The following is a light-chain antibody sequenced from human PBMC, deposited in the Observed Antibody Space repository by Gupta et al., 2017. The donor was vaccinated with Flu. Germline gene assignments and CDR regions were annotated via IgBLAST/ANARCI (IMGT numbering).Light chain of an antibody. CDR1: SSDIGNYDY. J-gene: IGLJ2*01. CDR3: ASYRSSNSLSVV. V-gene: IGLV2-14*01. CDR2: EVS. Sequence: TISCSGTSSDIGNYDYVSWYQQHPGKAPKVIIYEVSNRPSGVSSRFSGSKSGNTASLTISGLQAEDEGTYFCASYRSSNSLSVVFGGGTKLTVL.